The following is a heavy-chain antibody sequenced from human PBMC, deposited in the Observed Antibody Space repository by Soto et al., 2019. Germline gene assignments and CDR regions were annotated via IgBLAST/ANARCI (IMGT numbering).Heavy chain of an antibody. CDR2: ISSSSRVI. Sequence: EVQLVESGGGLVQPGGSLRLSCAGSGFTFNTYSMNWVRQAPGKGLEWVSYISSSSRVIFYADSVKGRFTISRDNAKYSLYLQMNSLRAEDTAVYYCARDLGAVAGSPFFDYWGQGTLVTVAS. D-gene: IGHD6-19*01. J-gene: IGHJ4*02. V-gene: IGHV3-48*01. CDR1: GFTFNTYS. CDR3: ARDLGAVAGSPFFDY.